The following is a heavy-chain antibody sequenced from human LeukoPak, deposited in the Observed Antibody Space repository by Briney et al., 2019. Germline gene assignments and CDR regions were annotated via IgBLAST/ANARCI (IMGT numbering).Heavy chain of an antibody. CDR3: AKANYVILTGAPLKYFYGMDV. Sequence: PGRSLRLSCAASGFTFSSYGMHWVRQAPGKGLEWVAVISYDGSNKYYADSVKGRFPISRDNSKNTLYLQMNSLRAEDKAVYYCAKANYVILTGAPLKYFYGMDVWGQGTTVTVPS. CDR2: ISYDGSNK. V-gene: IGHV3-30*18. CDR1: GFTFSSYG. D-gene: IGHD3-9*01. J-gene: IGHJ6*02.